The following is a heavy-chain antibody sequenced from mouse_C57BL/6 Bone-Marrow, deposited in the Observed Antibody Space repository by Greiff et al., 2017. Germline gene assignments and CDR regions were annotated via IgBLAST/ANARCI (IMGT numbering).Heavy chain of an antibody. Sequence: GAELVRPGAAVKLSCTASGFNIKDDYMHWVKQRPEQGLEWIGWIDPENGDTEYASKFQGKATITADTSSNTAYLQLSSLTSEDTAVYYCTGVLLRYWFAYWGQGTLVTVSA. V-gene: IGHV14-4*01. J-gene: IGHJ3*01. CDR1: GFNIKDDY. CDR3: TGVLLRYWFAY. D-gene: IGHD1-1*01. CDR2: IDPENGDT.